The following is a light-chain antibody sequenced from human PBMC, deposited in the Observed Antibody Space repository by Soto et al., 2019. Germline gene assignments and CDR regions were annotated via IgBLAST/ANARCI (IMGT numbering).Light chain of an antibody. CDR3: QQYDNLPRT. V-gene: IGKV1-33*01. CDR1: QDISNY. CDR2: DAS. Sequence: IQMTQSPSCLSASVGDRFTITCQASQDISNYLNWYQQKKGKAPKXXIYDASNLETGVPSRFSGSGYGTDFNFTISSLQTEDIATYYCQQYDNLPRTFGPGTKVDIK. J-gene: IGKJ3*01.